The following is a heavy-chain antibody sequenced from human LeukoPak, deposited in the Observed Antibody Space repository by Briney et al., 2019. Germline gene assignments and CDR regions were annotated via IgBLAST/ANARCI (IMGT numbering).Heavy chain of an antibody. CDR1: GGSISSSSYY. Sequence: SETLSLTCTVSGGSISSSSYYWGWIRQPPGKGLEWIGSIYYSGSTYYNPSLKSRVTISVDTSKNQFSLKLSSVTAADTAVYYCANLSGTHYDFWSGYFGVSGETYNWFDPWGQGTLVTVSS. CDR3: ANLSGTHYDFWSGYFGVSGETYNWFDP. CDR2: IYYSGST. D-gene: IGHD3-3*01. V-gene: IGHV4-39*07. J-gene: IGHJ5*02.